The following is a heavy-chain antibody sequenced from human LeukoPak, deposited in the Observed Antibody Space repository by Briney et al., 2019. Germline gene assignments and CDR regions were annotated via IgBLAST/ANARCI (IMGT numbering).Heavy chain of an antibody. CDR2: ISGSGGST. CDR3: AKAWGDFGYYYYVMDV. J-gene: IGHJ6*02. V-gene: IGHV3-23*01. Sequence: GGSLRLSCAASGFTFDSYAMSWVRQAPGKGLEWVSTISGSGGSTYFADSVKGRFTISRDNSKNTLYLQMNSLRAEDTAVYYCAKAWGDFGYYYYVMDVWGQGTTVTVSS. CDR1: GFTFDSYA. D-gene: IGHD3-3*01.